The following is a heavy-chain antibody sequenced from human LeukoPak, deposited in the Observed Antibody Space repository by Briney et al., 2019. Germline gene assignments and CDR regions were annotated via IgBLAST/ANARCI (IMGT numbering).Heavy chain of an antibody. D-gene: IGHD6-13*01. CDR2: INQDGSTK. V-gene: IGHV3-7*01. J-gene: IGHJ4*02. Sequence: QTGGSLRLSCAASGFTLSNVWMAWVRQASGKGLEWVANINQDGSTKQYVDSVRGRFTISRDNAKNSVYLQMNSLRAEDTALYHCARDMSGSLDYWGQGTLVTVSS. CDR3: ARDMSGSLDY. CDR1: GFTLSNVW.